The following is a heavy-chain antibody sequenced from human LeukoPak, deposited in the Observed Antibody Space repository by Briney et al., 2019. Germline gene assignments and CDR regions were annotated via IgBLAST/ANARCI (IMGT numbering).Heavy chain of an antibody. CDR2: IYYSGST. J-gene: IGHJ6*03. V-gene: IGHV4-39*07. Sequence: SETLSLTCTVSGGSISSSSYYWGWIRQPPGKGLEWIGSIYYSGSTYYNSSLKSRVTISVDTSKNQFSLKLSSVTAADTAVYYCAREVGIAAHYYYMDVWGKGTTVTVSS. D-gene: IGHD6-6*01. CDR1: GGSISSSSYY. CDR3: AREVGIAAHYYYMDV.